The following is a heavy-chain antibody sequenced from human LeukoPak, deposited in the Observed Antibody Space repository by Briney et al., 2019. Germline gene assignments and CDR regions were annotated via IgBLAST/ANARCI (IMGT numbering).Heavy chain of an antibody. J-gene: IGHJ6*02. CDR1: GYTFTGYY. Sequence: LGASVKVSCKASGYTFTGYYMHWVRQAPGQGLEWMGWINPNSGGTNYAQKFQGRVTMTRDTSISTAYMELSRLRSDDTAVYYCARDVSSSSSWIYYYYYYGMDVWGQGTTVTVSS. V-gene: IGHV1-2*03. D-gene: IGHD6-6*01. CDR2: INPNSGGT. CDR3: ARDVSSSSSWIYYYYYYGMDV.